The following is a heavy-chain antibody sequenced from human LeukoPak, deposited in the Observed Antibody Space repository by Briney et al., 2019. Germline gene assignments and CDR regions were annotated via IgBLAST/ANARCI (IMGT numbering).Heavy chain of an antibody. J-gene: IGHJ6*02. V-gene: IGHV1-2*02. D-gene: IGHD1-7*01. Sequence: GASVKVSCKASGYTFTGYYMHWVRQAPGQGLEWMGWINPNSGGTNYAQKFQGRVTMTRDTSISTAYMELSRLRSDDTAVYYCARHGCKWNCPARPWGSYYYGMDVWGQGTTVTVSS. CDR1: GYTFTGYY. CDR2: INPNSGGT. CDR3: ARHGCKWNCPARPWGSYYYGMDV.